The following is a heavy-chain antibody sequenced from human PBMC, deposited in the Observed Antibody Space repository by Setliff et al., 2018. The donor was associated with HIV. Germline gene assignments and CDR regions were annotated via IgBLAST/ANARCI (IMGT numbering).Heavy chain of an antibody. J-gene: IGHJ3*02. V-gene: IGHV1-69*10. CDR3: ARDKGYYEAVHI. CDR2: IVPFLGIT. D-gene: IGHD2-8*01. CDR1: GDTFSRNG. Sequence: SVKVSCKTSGDTFSRNGLSWVRQAPGQGLEWMGGIVPFLGITKYAQKLQGRLTLTTDESTSTAYMELSSLRSEDTAIYYCARDKGYYEAVHIWGQGTMVTVSS.